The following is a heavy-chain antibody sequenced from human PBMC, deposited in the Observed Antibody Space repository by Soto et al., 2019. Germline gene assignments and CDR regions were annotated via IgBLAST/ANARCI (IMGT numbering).Heavy chain of an antibody. CDR2: IYYSGIT. Sequence: QVQLQESGPGLVKPSETLSLTCTVSGDSVSSYYWSWIRQPPGKGLEWIGYIYYSGITNYNPSLKSRVTISVDTSKNQFSLKLSSVTAADTAVYCCARVVYYYGSGNMDVWGQGTTVTVSS. CDR1: GDSVSSYY. V-gene: IGHV4-59*02. CDR3: ARVVYYYGSGNMDV. D-gene: IGHD3-10*01. J-gene: IGHJ6*02.